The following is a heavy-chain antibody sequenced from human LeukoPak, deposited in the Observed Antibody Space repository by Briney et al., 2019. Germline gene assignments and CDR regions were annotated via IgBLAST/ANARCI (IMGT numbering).Heavy chain of an antibody. CDR3: ARDKEYTSSLTAFDI. CDR1: GYTFSNFG. Sequence: ASVRVSCKTSGYTFSNFGISWVRQAPGQGLEWMGWINPNSGGTNYAQKFQGRVTMTRDTSISTAYMELSRLRSDDTAVYYCARDKEYTSSLTAFDIWGQETMVTVSS. J-gene: IGHJ3*02. D-gene: IGHD6-6*01. CDR2: INPNSGGT. V-gene: IGHV1-2*02.